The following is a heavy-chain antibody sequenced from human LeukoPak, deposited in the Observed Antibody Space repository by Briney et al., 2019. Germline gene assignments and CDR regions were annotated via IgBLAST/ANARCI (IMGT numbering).Heavy chain of an antibody. Sequence: ASVKVSCKASGYTFTGYYIHWVRQAPGQGLQWMGWINPNSGFAHYPQNFQGRLTMTRDTSISTVYMELSRLRSDDTAVYYCARGQQWLEAFDYWGLGTLVTVFS. CDR2: INPNSGFA. J-gene: IGHJ4*02. CDR1: GYTFTGYY. D-gene: IGHD6-19*01. V-gene: IGHV1-2*02. CDR3: ARGQQWLEAFDY.